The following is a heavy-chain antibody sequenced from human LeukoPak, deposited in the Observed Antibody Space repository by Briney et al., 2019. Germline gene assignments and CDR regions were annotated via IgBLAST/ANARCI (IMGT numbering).Heavy chain of an antibody. CDR2: IYYSGST. D-gene: IGHD3-10*01. Sequence: PSETLSLTCTVSGDSMSSSHYCWGWIRQPPGKGLEWIGSIYYSGSTYYNPSLKSRVTISVDTSKNQFSLKLSSVTAADTAVYYCARITMVRGVMGPPMGYFDYWGQGTLVTVSS. CDR1: GDSMSSSHYC. J-gene: IGHJ4*02. CDR3: ARITMVRGVMGPPMGYFDY. V-gene: IGHV4-39*01.